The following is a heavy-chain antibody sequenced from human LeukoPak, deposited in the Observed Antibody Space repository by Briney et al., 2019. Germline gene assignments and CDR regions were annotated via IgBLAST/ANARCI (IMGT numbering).Heavy chain of an antibody. J-gene: IGHJ5*02. CDR2: IILDESEK. D-gene: IGHD2-15*01. V-gene: IGHV3-7*01. CDR3: ASARSTTWWKHVSIWFDP. CDR1: GFSFGFTW. Sequence: AGGSVRLSCTASGFSFGFTWMTWVRQDPGEGRGWVGNIILDESEKFYVDSVRGRFTISRDNARSSVYLQMTSLRADDTAVYYCASARSTTWWKHVSIWFDPWGQGTLVTVSS.